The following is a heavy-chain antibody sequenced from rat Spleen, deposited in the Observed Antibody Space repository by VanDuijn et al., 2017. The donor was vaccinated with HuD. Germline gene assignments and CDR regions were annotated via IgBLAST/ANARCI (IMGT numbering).Heavy chain of an antibody. J-gene: IGHJ1*01. D-gene: IGHD1-7*01. CDR2: ISTGGGNT. V-gene: IGHV5S11*01. CDR1: GFTFSNYY. CDR3: ARRMDYGWYFDF. Sequence: EVQLVESGGGLVQPGRSMKLSCAASGFTFSNYYMAWVRQAPTTGLEWVASISTGGGNTYYRDSVKGRFTISRDNAKSTLYLQMDSLRSEETATYYCARRMDYGWYFDFWGPGTMVTVSS.